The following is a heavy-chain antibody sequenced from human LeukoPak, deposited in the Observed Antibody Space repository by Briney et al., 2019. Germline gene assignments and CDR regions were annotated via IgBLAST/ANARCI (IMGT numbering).Heavy chain of an antibody. CDR2: NYYSGST. Sequence: SETLSLTCTVSGGSISSGGYYWSWIRQHPGKDLEWIGDNYYSGSTYYNPSLKSRFTISVDTSKNQFSLKLSSVTAAHTHVYYCARQGGGFWYFDLWGRGTLVTVSS. CDR3: ARQGGGFWYFDL. CDR1: GGSISSGGYY. V-gene: IGHV4-31*03. J-gene: IGHJ2*01. D-gene: IGHD6-25*01.